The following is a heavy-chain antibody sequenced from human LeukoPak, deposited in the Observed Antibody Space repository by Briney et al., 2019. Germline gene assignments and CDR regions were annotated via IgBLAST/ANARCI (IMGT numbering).Heavy chain of an antibody. CDR2: IRSSGGST. Sequence: GGSLRLSCAASGFTFSSYAMSWVRQAPGKGLKWVSAIRSSGGSTYYADSVKGRFTISRDKSKNTLCLQMNSLRAEDTSLYYCATTARNPYDFWSGSTPYYFDYWGQGTLVTVSS. D-gene: IGHD3-3*01. CDR3: ATTARNPYDFWSGSTPYYFDY. J-gene: IGHJ4*02. CDR1: GFTFSSYA. V-gene: IGHV3-23*01.